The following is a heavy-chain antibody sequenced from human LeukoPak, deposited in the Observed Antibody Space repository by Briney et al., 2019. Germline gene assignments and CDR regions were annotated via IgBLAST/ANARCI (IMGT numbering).Heavy chain of an antibody. CDR2: INTNTGNP. D-gene: IGHD6-13*01. J-gene: IGHJ4*02. CDR1: GYTFTRYD. Sequence: ASVKVSCTASGYTFTRYDINWVRQATGQGLEWMGWINTNTGNPTYAQGFTGRFVFSLDTSVSTAYLQISSLKAEDTAVYYCARDMTDSSSWYVSIDYWGQGTLVTVSS. V-gene: IGHV7-4-1*02. CDR3: ARDMTDSSSWYVSIDY.